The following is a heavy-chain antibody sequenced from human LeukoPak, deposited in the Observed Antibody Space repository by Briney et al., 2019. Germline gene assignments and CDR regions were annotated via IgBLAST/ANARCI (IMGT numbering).Heavy chain of an antibody. Sequence: SETLSLTCTVSGGSISSYYWSWIRQPPGKGLEWIGYIFYSGTTNYNPSLKSRVTISIDTSKNQFSLKLSSVTAADTAVYYCAGMRITTPTVRTLDYWGQGTLVTVSS. J-gene: IGHJ4*02. V-gene: IGHV4-59*01. CDR2: IFYSGTT. D-gene: IGHD1-14*01. CDR3: AGMRITTPTVRTLDY. CDR1: GGSISSYY.